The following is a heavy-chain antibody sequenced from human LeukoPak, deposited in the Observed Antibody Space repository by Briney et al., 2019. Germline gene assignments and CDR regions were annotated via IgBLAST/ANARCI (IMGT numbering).Heavy chain of an antibody. CDR1: GGSISSGGYY. Sequence: KPSETLSLTCTVSGGSISSGGYYWSWIRQPPGKGLEWIGYIYHSGSTYYNPSLKSRVTISVDRSKNQFSLKLSSVTAADTAVYYCARGKPPTSYYMDVWGKGTTVTVSS. V-gene: IGHV4-30-2*01. J-gene: IGHJ6*03. CDR2: IYHSGST. CDR3: ARGKPPTSYYMDV.